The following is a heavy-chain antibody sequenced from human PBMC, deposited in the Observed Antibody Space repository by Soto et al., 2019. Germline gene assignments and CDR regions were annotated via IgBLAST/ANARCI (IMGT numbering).Heavy chain of an antibody. CDR1: GFTFSSYG. V-gene: IGHV3-33*01. CDR2: IWYDGSNK. CDR3: ARGASVDFWSGYSYYFDY. D-gene: IGHD3-3*01. Sequence: GGSLRLSCAASGFTFSSYGMHWVRQAPGKGLEWVAVIWYDGSNKYYADSVKGRFTISRDNSKNTLYLQMNSLRAEDTAVYYCARGASVDFWSGYSYYFDYWGQGTLVTVSS. J-gene: IGHJ4*02.